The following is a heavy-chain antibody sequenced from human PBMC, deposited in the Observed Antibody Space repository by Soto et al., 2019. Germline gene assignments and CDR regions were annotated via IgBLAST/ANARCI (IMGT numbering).Heavy chain of an antibody. CDR2: TIPIFGTA. V-gene: IGHV1-69*13. Sequence: SVKVSCKASGGTFSSYAISWVRQAPGQGLEWMGGTIPIFGTANYAQKFQGRVTITADESTSTAYMELSSLRSEDTAVYYCARAGLFYDILTGYYTPPAYYYGMDVWGQGTTVTVSS. D-gene: IGHD3-9*01. CDR1: GGTFSSYA. CDR3: ARAGLFYDILTGYYTPPAYYYGMDV. J-gene: IGHJ6*02.